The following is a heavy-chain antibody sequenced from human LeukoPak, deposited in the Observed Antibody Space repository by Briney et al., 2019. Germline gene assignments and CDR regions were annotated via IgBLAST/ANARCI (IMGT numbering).Heavy chain of an antibody. D-gene: IGHD3-3*01. J-gene: IGHJ6*03. Sequence: SSETLSLTCTVSGGSISSYYWSWIRQPPGKGLEWIGYIYYSGSTNYNPSLKSRVTISVDTSKNQFSLKLSSVTAADTAVYYCAGTYYGFWSGYYPHYYNYYMDVWGKGATVTVSS. V-gene: IGHV4-59*01. CDR1: GGSISSYY. CDR2: IYYSGST. CDR3: AGTYYGFWSGYYPHYYNYYMDV.